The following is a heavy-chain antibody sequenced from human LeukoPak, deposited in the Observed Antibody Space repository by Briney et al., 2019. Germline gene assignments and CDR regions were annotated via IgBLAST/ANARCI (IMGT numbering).Heavy chain of an antibody. CDR1: GGTFSSYA. CDR3: ARLYDILTGQESGDY. D-gene: IGHD3-9*01. J-gene: IGHJ4*02. Sequence: SVKVSCKASGGTFSSYAISWVRQAPGQGLEWMGRIIPIFGTANYAQKFQGRVTITTDESTSTAYMGLSSLRSEDTAVYYCARLYDILTGQESGDYWGQGTLVTVSS. V-gene: IGHV1-69*05. CDR2: IIPIFGTA.